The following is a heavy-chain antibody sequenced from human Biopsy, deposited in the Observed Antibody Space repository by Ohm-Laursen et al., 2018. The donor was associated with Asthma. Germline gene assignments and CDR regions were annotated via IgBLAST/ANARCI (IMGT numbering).Heavy chain of an antibody. D-gene: IGHD3-16*01. Sequence: SETLSLTWLVSGGSIGRGGYYWSWMRHFPGKGLEWIGYIYYSGTTYYNPSLKSRLTISVDMSKNQFILHLTSVTAADTAVYFCARFGGTSYGSPFDHWGLGALVTVSS. CDR3: ARFGGTSYGSPFDH. CDR2: IYYSGTT. CDR1: GGSIGRGGYY. J-gene: IGHJ4*02. V-gene: IGHV4-31*02.